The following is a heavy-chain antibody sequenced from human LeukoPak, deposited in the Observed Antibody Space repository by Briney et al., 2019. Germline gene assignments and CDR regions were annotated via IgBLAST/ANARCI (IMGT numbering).Heavy chain of an antibody. CDR3: AREPGDSTCCFDF. J-gene: IGHJ4*02. CDR1: GYTFTRYY. Sequence: ASVKVSCKASGYTFTRYYVHWVRQAPGQGLEWLGLINPNTGTTTYAQKFQGRVTMTRDTSTSTVYMDLSSLRSEDTAVYFCAREPGDSTCCFDFWGQGTLVTVSS. D-gene: IGHD3-10*01. CDR2: INPNTGTT. V-gene: IGHV1-46*01.